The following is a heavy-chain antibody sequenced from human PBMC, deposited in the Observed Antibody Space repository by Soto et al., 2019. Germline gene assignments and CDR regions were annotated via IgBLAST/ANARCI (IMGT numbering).Heavy chain of an antibody. D-gene: IGHD3-22*01. Sequence: EVQLVESGGGLVQPGGSLRLSCADSGFTFSSYWMHWVRQAPGKGLVWVSRINSDGSSTNYADSVKDRFTIYRDNAKNTLYLQMNSLRVEDTAVYYCARKYNYESSGYYYWGQGTLVNVSS. V-gene: IGHV3-74*01. CDR3: ARKYNYESSGYYY. CDR1: GFTFSSYW. J-gene: IGHJ4*02. CDR2: INSDGSST.